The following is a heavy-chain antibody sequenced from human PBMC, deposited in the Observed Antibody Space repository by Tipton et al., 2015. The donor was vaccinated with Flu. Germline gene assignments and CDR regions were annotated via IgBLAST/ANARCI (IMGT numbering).Heavy chain of an antibody. Sequence: PGLVKPSETLSLTCTVSDDSITYYYWSWIRPPPGKGLEWIGYIYYSGGTNYNPSLQSRLSISVDSSKNQLSLKLTSVTAADTAVYYCARARAPYYYYAMDVRGQGATVTVS. V-gene: IGHV4-59*01. CDR3: ARARAPYYYYAMDV. J-gene: IGHJ6*02. CDR2: IYYSGGT. CDR1: DDSITYYY. D-gene: IGHD3-10*01.